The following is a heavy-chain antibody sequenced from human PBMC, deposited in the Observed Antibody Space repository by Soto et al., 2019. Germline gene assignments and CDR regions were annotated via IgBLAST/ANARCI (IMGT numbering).Heavy chain of an antibody. CDR3: ARDLFPSSPGWYGSYYYYGMDV. CDR2: IIPILGIA. CDR1: GGTFSSYT. V-gene: IGHV1-69*04. Sequence: SVKVSCKASGGTFSSYTISWVRQAPGQGLEWMGRIIPILGIANYAQKFQGRVTITADKSTSTAYMELSSLRAEDTAVYYCARDLFPSSPGWYGSYYYYGMDVWGQGTTVTVSS. D-gene: IGHD6-19*01. J-gene: IGHJ6*02.